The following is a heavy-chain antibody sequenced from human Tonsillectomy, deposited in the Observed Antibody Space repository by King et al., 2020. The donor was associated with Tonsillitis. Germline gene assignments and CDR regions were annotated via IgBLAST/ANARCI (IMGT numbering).Heavy chain of an antibody. CDR3: ASDWGNYASDHYYYGMDV. Sequence: VQLQESGPGLVKPSETLSLTCTVSGGSISSYYWSWIRQPPGKGLEWIGYIYYSGSTNYNPSLKSRVTISVDTSKNQFSLKLSSVTAADTAVYYCASDWGNYASDHYYYGMDVWGQGTTVTVSS. CDR1: GGSISSYY. V-gene: IGHV4-59*01. CDR2: IYYSGST. D-gene: IGHD3-16*01. J-gene: IGHJ6*02.